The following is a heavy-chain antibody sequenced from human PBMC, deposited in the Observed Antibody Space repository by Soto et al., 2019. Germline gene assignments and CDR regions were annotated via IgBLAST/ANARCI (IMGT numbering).Heavy chain of an antibody. J-gene: IGHJ5*02. CDR2: ISGSGGST. CDR3: ARDVGCGGGSCYPHNWFDP. V-gene: IGHV3-23*01. CDR1: GFTFXSYA. Sequence: PGGSLRLSCGASGFTFXSYAMSWVRQAPGKGLEWVSAISGSGGSTYYADSVNGRFTISRDNSKNTLYLQMNSLRAEDTAVYYCARDVGCGGGSCYPHNWFDPWGQGTLLTVSS. D-gene: IGHD2-15*01.